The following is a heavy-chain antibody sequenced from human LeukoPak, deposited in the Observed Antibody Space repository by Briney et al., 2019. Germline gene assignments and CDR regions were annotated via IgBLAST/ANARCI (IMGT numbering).Heavy chain of an antibody. D-gene: IGHD2-15*01. CDR1: GGSISSSSYY. V-gene: IGHV4-39*01. J-gene: IGHJ4*02. CDR2: IFYSGTT. CDR3: ARVLRGGTYYFDY. Sequence: SETLSLTCTVSGGSISSSSYYWGWIRQPPGKGLEWIGNIFYSGTTYNNPSLMSRVTISVDTSKNQFSLKMRSVTAADTAVYYCARVLRGGTYYFDYWGQGTLVTVS.